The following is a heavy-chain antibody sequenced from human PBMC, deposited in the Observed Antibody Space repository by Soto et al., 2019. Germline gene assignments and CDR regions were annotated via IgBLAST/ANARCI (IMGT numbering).Heavy chain of an antibody. Sequence: KVSCKASGYTFTSYYMHWVRQAPGQGLEWMGIINPSGGSTSYAQKFQGRVTMTRDTSTSTVYMELSSLRSEDTAVYYCARESGGESGYYYYYYMDVWGKGTTVTVSS. D-gene: IGHD3-10*01. CDR2: INPSGGST. CDR3: ARESGGESGYYYYYYMDV. J-gene: IGHJ6*03. V-gene: IGHV1-46*03. CDR1: GYTFTSYY.